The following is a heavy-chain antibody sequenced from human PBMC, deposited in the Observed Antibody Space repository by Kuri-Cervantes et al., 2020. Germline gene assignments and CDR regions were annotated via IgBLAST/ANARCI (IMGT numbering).Heavy chain of an antibody. D-gene: IGHD3-3*01. Sequence: GSLRLSCTVSGGPFSGYYWTWIRQPPGKGLEWIGYIHYRGNTNYNPSLKSRVTISVDTSKNQFSLKVTSVTAADTAVYYCARSFRPYYDFWSGYFNWFDPWGQGTLVTVSS. V-gene: IGHV4-59*01. CDR2: IHYRGNT. CDR1: GGPFSGYY. J-gene: IGHJ5*02. CDR3: ARSFRPYYDFWSGYFNWFDP.